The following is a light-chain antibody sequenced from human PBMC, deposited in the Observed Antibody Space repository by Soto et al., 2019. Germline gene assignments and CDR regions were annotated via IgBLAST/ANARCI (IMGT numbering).Light chain of an antibody. CDR2: KAS. CDR1: QSISSW. Sequence: DIQMTQSPSTLSASVGDRVSITCRASQSISSWLAWYQQKPGKAPKLLIYKASSLQSGVPSRFSGSGSGTEFTLTITSLQPDDFATCYCQQYNSYSRTFGQGTKVEI. CDR3: QQYNSYSRT. J-gene: IGKJ1*01. V-gene: IGKV1-5*03.